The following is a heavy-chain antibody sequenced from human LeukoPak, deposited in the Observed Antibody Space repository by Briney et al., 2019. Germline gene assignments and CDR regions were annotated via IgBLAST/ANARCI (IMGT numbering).Heavy chain of an antibody. D-gene: IGHD2-15*01. CDR1: RFTFSSYA. CDR3: AKSLVVAARGRYGMDV. Sequence: GGSLRLSCAASRFTFSSYAMSWVRQAPGKGLEWVSAISGSGGSTYYAGSVKGRFTISRDNSKNTLYLQMNSLRAEDTAVYYCAKSLVVAARGRYGMDVWGQGTTVTVSS. V-gene: IGHV3-23*01. J-gene: IGHJ6*02. CDR2: ISGSGGST.